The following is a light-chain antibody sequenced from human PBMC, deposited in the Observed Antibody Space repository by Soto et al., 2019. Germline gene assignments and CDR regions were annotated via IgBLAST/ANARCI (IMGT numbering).Light chain of an antibody. J-gene: IGKJ3*01. CDR3: QQRSNWPLT. CDR1: QSVSSY. CDR2: DAS. Sequence: DIVLTQSPATLSLSPGERATLSCRASQSVSSYLVWFQQKPGQAPRLLIYDASTRATGIPARFSGSGSGTDFTLTISSLEPEEFAVYYCQQRSNWPLTFGPGTKVDIK. V-gene: IGKV3-11*01.